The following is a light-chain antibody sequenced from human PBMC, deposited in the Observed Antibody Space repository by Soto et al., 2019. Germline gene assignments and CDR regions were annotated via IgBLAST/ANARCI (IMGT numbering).Light chain of an antibody. CDR1: SSDIGGYNY. V-gene: IGLV2-14*01. J-gene: IGLJ3*02. CDR3: SSYTNSITLV. CDR2: EVS. Sequence: ALTQPASVSGSPGQSITISCTGTSSDIGGYNYVSWYQQHPGKAPKLMIYEVSNRPSGVSNRFSGSKSGNTASLTISGLQAEDEADYYCSSYTNSITLVFGGGTKLTVL.